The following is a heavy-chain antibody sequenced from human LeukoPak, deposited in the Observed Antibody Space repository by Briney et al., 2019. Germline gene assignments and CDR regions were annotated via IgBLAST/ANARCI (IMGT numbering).Heavy chain of an antibody. Sequence: GGSLRLSCAASGFTFSTYSMNWVRQAPGKGLEWVSYISSSSSAIYYAGSVKGRFTVSRDNAKNSLYLQMNSLRDEDTGVYYCARGRDYWGQGTLVTVSS. CDR3: ARGRDY. J-gene: IGHJ4*02. CDR1: GFTFSTYS. V-gene: IGHV3-48*02. CDR2: ISSSSSAI.